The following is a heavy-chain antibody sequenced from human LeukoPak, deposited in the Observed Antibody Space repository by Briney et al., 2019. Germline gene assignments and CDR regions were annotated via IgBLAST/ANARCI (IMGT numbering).Heavy chain of an antibody. CDR3: ASGLYDSNAFDI. CDR1: GFTFSDHY. V-gene: IGHV3-11*04. J-gene: IGHJ3*02. Sequence: GGSLRLSCAASGFTFSDHYMSWIRQAPGKGLEWVSYISSSGNAIYYADSVKGRFTISRDNTKNSLYLQMNSLRAEDTAVYYCASGLYDSNAFDIWGQGTMVTVSS. CDR2: ISSSGNAI. D-gene: IGHD3-22*01.